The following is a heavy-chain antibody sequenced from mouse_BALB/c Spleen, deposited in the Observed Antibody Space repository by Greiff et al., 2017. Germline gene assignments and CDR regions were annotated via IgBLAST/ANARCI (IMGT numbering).Heavy chain of an antibody. V-gene: IGHV2-9*01. D-gene: IGHD2-10*01. CDR2: IWAGGST. Sequence: VKLVESGPGLVAPSQSLSITCTVSGFSLTSYGVHWVRQPPGKGLEWLGVIWAGGSTDYNAAFMSRLSITKDNSKSQVFFKMNSLQADDTAIYYCAKKEGPYYGLYYYAMDYWGQGTSVTVSS. J-gene: IGHJ4*01. CDR3: AKKEGPYYGLYYYAMDY. CDR1: GFSLTSYG.